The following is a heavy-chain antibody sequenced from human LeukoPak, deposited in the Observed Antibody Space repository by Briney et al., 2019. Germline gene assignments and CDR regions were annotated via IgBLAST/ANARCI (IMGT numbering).Heavy chain of an antibody. CDR3: ARGQSTIFGVVIIPNPYYYYYMDV. Sequence: PSETLSLTCTVYGGSLGNYFWSWIRQPPGKGLEWIGEIKPGGITKHNPSPKSRVTISLDTSKNQLSLKLISATAADTAVYYCARGQSTIFGVVIIPNPYYYYYMDVWGKGTTVTVSS. V-gene: IGHV4-34*01. J-gene: IGHJ6*03. D-gene: IGHD3-3*01. CDR1: GGSLGNYF. CDR2: IKPGGIT.